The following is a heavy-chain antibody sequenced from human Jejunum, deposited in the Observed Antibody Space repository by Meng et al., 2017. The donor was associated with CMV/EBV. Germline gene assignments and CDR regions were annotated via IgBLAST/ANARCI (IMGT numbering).Heavy chain of an antibody. Sequence: KASGYTFTSYDINWVRQATGQGLEWMGWMNPNSGNTGYAQKFQGRVTMTRNTSISTAYMELSSLRSEDTAVYYCANSRSRGIPDYWGQGTLVNVSS. CDR3: ANSRSRGIPDY. CDR2: MNPNSGNT. V-gene: IGHV1-8*01. D-gene: IGHD3-16*01. J-gene: IGHJ4*02. CDR1: GYTFTSYD.